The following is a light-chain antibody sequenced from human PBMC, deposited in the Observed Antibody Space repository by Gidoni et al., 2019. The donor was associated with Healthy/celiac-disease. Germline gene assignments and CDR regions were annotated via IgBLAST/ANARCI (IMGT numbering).Light chain of an antibody. CDR3: QQANSFPRT. V-gene: IGKV1-12*01. CDR1: QRISSW. Sequence: DIQSSPSPYSVSASVGDRVTITCRASQRISSWLAWYQQKPGKAPKLLIYAASSLQSGVPSRFSGSGSGTDFTLTISSLQPEDFATYYCQQANSFPRTFGQGTKVEIK. CDR2: AAS. J-gene: IGKJ1*01.